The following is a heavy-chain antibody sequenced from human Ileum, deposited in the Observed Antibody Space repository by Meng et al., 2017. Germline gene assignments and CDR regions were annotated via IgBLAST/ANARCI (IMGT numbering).Heavy chain of an antibody. CDR3: VRHGGKYFDS. V-gene: IGHV4-4*02. D-gene: IGHD2-15*01. Sequence: VHLRGSGPGLGEPSGTLPLTCTFSGGSISSSFYWSWVRQSPGKGLEWIGQIYLAGSPNYNPSLESRVTISVDKSKNQFSLRLTSVTAADTAIFYCVRHGGKYFDSWGQGTLVTVSS. CDR2: IYLAGSP. CDR1: GGSISSSFY. J-gene: IGHJ4*02.